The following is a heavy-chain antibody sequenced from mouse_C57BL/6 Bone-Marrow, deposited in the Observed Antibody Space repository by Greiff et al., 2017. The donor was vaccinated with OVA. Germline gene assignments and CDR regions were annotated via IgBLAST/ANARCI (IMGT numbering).Heavy chain of an antibody. CDR2: IDPKSGGT. Sequence: QVQLQQPGAELVKPGASVKLSCKASGYTFTSYWMHWVKQRPGRGLEWIGRIDPKSGGTKYNEKFKGKATLTVDKPSSTAYMQLSSLTSEDSAVYYGARWYYGSSRRGAMDYWGQGTSVTVSS. D-gene: IGHD1-1*01. CDR1: GYTFTSYW. V-gene: IGHV1-72*01. J-gene: IGHJ4*01. CDR3: ARWYYGSSRRGAMDY.